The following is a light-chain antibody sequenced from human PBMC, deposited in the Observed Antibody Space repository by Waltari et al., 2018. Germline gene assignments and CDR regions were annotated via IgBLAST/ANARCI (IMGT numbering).Light chain of an antibody. CDR3: HSRDATGVGGS. V-gene: IGLV3-19*01. J-gene: IGLJ2*01. Sequence: SSELTQDPVVSVAMGQTVRIPCQGDSLRRYYANWYQQRPGQAPILVMFDKNKRASGVPDRSPCSRSDNAASLTITGAQAEDEASYYCHSRDATGVGGSFGGGTKLTVL. CDR2: DKN. CDR1: SLRRYY.